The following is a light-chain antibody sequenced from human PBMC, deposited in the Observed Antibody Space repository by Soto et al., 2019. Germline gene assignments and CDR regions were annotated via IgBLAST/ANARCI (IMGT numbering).Light chain of an antibody. J-gene: IGLJ2*01. V-gene: IGLV1-40*01. CDR3: QSYDSSLSVV. Sequence: QSALTQPPSVSGAPGQRVTISCTGSSSKIGAGYDVHWNQQLPGTAPKLLIYGNSNRPSGVPDRFSGSKSGTSASLAITGLQAEDEADYYCQSYDSSLSVVFGGGTKVTVL. CDR1: SSKIGAGYD. CDR2: GNS.